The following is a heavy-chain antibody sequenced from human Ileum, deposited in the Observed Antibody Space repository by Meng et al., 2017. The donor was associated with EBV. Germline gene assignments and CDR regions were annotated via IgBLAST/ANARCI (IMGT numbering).Heavy chain of an antibody. D-gene: IGHD3-10*01. CDR3: ARGNKVSDRGFDY. Sequence: QGKLQQWGAGCLEPSEHLSHNGAVDGGSYSGYTWGWVRQPPGKGLEWIGEINHSGSTNYNPSLKSRVTISVDTSKNQFSLKLSSVTAADTAVYYCARGNKVSDRGFDYWGQGTLVTVSS. CDR1: GGSYSGYT. CDR2: INHSGST. V-gene: IGHV4-34*01. J-gene: IGHJ4*02.